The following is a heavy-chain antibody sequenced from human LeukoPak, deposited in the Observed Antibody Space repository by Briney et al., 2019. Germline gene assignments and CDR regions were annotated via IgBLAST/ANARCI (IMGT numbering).Heavy chain of an antibody. V-gene: IGHV4-59*01. CDR2: IYYSGST. D-gene: IGHD3-22*01. Sequence: SETLSLTCTVSGGSISSYYWSWIRQPPGKGLEWLGYIYYSGSTNYNPSLKSRVTISVDTSKNQFSLKLSSVTAADTAVYYCARGHDYYDSSGSPIFDIWGQGTMVTVSS. CDR3: ARGHDYYDSSGSPIFDI. CDR1: GGSISSYY. J-gene: IGHJ3*02.